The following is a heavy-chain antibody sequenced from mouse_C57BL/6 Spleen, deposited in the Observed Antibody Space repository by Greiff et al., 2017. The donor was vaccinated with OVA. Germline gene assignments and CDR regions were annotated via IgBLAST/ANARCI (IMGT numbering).Heavy chain of an antibody. V-gene: IGHV1-52*01. J-gene: IGHJ2*01. D-gene: IGHD4-1*01. CDR2: IDPSDSET. CDR3: AMSGAHFDY. Sequence: VQLKQPGAELVRPGSSVKLSCQASGYTFPSYWMHWVKQRPIQGLEWIGNIDPSDSETHYNQKFKDKATLTVDKSSSTAYMQLSSLTSEDSAVYYCAMSGAHFDYWGQGTTLTVSS. CDR1: GYTFPSYW.